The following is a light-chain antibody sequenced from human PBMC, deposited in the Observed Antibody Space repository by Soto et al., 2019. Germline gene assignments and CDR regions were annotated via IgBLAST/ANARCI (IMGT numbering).Light chain of an antibody. CDR3: QQYDTNPKT. Sequence: DIQMTQSPSTLSGSVGDRVTITCRASQTISSGLARYQQKPGKAPKLLIYKASTLKSGVPSRFSGSGSGTEFTLTISSLQPDDFATYYCQQYDTNPKTFGQGTKVDI. V-gene: IGKV1-5*03. CDR1: QTISSG. CDR2: KAS. J-gene: IGKJ1*01.